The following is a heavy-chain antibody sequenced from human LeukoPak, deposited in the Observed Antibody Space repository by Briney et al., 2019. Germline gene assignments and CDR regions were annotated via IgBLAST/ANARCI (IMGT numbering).Heavy chain of an antibody. Sequence: GGSLRLSCAASGFTFSSYEMNWVRQAPGKGLEWISYISGSGTVTHYADSVKGRFTISRDNSKNTLYLQMNSLRAEDTAVYYCADGWPYDAFDIWGQGTMVTVSS. V-gene: IGHV3-23*01. D-gene: IGHD5-24*01. J-gene: IGHJ3*02. CDR3: ADGWPYDAFDI. CDR2: ISGSGTVT. CDR1: GFTFSSYE.